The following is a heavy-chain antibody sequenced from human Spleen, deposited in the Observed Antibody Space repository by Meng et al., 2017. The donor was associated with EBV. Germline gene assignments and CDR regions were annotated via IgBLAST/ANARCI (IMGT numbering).Heavy chain of an antibody. Sequence: RLGEGGEWVRERGPSWKVACNVSGSPCGTYDINWVRQARGQGLEWMGWINPQRGNTGYAQKFQGRVAMSTDSSISTAYMDLSSLRSDDTAVYYCVRGRLYDSGSYRDNWFDSWGQGTLVTVSS. CDR1: GSPCGTYD. D-gene: IGHD3-10*01. CDR2: INPQRGNT. CDR3: VRGRLYDSGSYRDNWFDS. J-gene: IGHJ5*01. V-gene: IGHV1-8*01.